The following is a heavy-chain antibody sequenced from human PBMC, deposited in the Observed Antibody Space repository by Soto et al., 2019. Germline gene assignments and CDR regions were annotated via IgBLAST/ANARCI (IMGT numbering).Heavy chain of an antibody. CDR1: GGTFSSYA. V-gene: IGHV1-69*13. Sequence: SVKVSCKFSGGTFSSYAISWVRQAPGQGLEWMGGIIPIFGTANYAQKFQGRVTITADESTSTAYMELSSLRSEDTAVYYCARAGGSAPNYYDYGMDVWGKGTTVTVSS. CDR2: IIPIFGTA. D-gene: IGHD1-1*01. J-gene: IGHJ6*04. CDR3: ARAGGSAPNYYDYGMDV.